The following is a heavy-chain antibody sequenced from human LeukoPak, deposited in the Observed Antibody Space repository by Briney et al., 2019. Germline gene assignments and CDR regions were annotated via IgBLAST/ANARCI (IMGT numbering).Heavy chain of an antibody. Sequence: ASVKVSCKASGYTFTSYYMHWVRQAPGQGLEWMGIINPSGGSTSYAQKFQGRVTMTRDTSTSIVYMELSSLRSEDTAVYYCARVGSYNWNYEREDYWGQGTLVTVSS. V-gene: IGHV1-46*01. CDR1: GYTFTSYY. CDR2: INPSGGST. J-gene: IGHJ4*02. D-gene: IGHD1-7*01. CDR3: ARVGSYNWNYEREDY.